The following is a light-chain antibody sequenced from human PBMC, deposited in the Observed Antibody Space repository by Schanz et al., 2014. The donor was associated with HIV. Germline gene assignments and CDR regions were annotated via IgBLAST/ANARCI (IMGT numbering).Light chain of an antibody. V-gene: IGLV2-14*01. CDR3: QSYDSSLSGNVV. J-gene: IGLJ2*01. CDR1: SSDVGGYNY. CDR2: DVS. Sequence: QSALTQPASVSGSPGQSITISCTGTSSDVGGYNYVSWYQQHPGKAPKLMIYDVSNRPSGVPDRFSGSRSGTSASLAISGLQSEDEADYYCQSYDSSLSGNVVFGGGTKLTVL.